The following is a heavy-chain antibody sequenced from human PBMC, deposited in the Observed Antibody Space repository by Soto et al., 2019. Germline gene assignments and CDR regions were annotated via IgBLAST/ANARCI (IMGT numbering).Heavy chain of an antibody. J-gene: IGHJ5*02. CDR3: AREGLMVFYAYNWFDP. CDR1: GGSFSGYY. Sequence: SETLSLTCAVYGGSFSGYYWSWIRQPPGKGLEWIGEINHSGSTNYNPSLKSRVTISVDTSKNQFSLKLSSVTAADTAVYYCAREGLMVFYAYNWFDPWGQGTLVTVSS. D-gene: IGHD2-8*01. CDR2: INHSGST. V-gene: IGHV4-34*01.